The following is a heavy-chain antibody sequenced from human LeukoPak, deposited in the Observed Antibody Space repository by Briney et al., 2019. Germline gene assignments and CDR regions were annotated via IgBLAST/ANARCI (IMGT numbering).Heavy chain of an antibody. Sequence: GESLKISCKGSAYSFTSYWIGWVRQMPGKGLEWMGIIFPPDSDTRYRPSYQGQVTISVDNSINTAYLQLSSLKASDTAMYFCATTDYYDSNTNHYHFDFWGQGTLVTVSS. J-gene: IGHJ4*02. CDR2: IFPPDSDT. D-gene: IGHD3-22*01. V-gene: IGHV5-51*01. CDR1: AYSFTSYW. CDR3: ATTDYYDSNTNHYHFDF.